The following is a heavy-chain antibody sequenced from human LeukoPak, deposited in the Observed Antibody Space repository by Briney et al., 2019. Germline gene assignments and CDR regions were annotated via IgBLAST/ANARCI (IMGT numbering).Heavy chain of an antibody. CDR1: GFTFSSYA. D-gene: IGHD6-13*01. J-gene: IGHJ4*02. Sequence: GGSLRLSCAASGFTFSSYAMHWVRQAPGKGLEWVAVISYDGSNKYYADSVKGRFTISRDNSKNTLYLQMNSLRAEDTAVYYCARDPHSSSWHYFDYWGQGTLVTVSS. V-gene: IGHV3-30*04. CDR3: ARDPHSSSWHYFDY. CDR2: ISYDGSNK.